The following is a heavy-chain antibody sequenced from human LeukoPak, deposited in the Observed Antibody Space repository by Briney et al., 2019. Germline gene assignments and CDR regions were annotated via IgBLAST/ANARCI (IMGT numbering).Heavy chain of an antibody. V-gene: IGHV4-31*03. CDR2: IYYSGST. J-gene: IGHJ6*02. CDR3: ARGRETYYDFWSGKKSGYYYGMDV. D-gene: IGHD3-3*01. Sequence: SQTLSLTCTVSGGSISSGGYYWSWIRQHPGKGLEWIGSIYYSGSTNYNPSLKSRVTISVDTSKNQFSLKLSSVTAADTAVYYCARGRETYYDFWSGKKSGYYYGMDVWGQGTTVTVSS. CDR1: GGSISSGGYY.